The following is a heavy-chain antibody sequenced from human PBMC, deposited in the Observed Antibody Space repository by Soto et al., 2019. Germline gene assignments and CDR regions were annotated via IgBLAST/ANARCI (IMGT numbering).Heavy chain of an antibody. CDR2: ISGSGGST. D-gene: IGHD3-10*01. J-gene: IGHJ6*03. CDR3: AKEMAVRGAFFVYMDV. CDR1: GFTFRSYA. Sequence: PGGSHRLSCAASGFTFRSYAMSWVRQAPGKGLEWVSAISGSGGSTYYADSVKGRFTISRDNSKNTLYLQMNSLRAEDTAVYYCAKEMAVRGAFFVYMDVWGKGTTVTVSS. V-gene: IGHV3-23*01.